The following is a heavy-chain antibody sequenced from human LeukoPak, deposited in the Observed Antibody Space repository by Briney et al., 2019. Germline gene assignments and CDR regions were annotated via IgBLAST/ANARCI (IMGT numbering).Heavy chain of an antibody. CDR3: ARGRRIAGATLNWFDP. CDR2: IKQDGSEK. D-gene: IGHD6-13*01. CDR1: GFTFSSYW. V-gene: IGHV3-7*01. Sequence: GGSLRLSCAASGFTFSSYWMSWVRQAPGKGLEWVANIKQDGSEKYYVDSVKGRFTISRDNAKNSLYLQMNSLRAEDTAVYYCARGRRIAGATLNWFDPWGRGTLVTVSS. J-gene: IGHJ5*02.